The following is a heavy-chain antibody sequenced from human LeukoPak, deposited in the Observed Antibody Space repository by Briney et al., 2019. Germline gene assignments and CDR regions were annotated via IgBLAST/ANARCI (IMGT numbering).Heavy chain of an antibody. J-gene: IGHJ3*02. D-gene: IGHD3-22*01. CDR2: IYTSGST. CDR1: GGSFSGYY. Sequence: SETLSLTCAVYGGSFSGYYWSWIRQPPGKGLEWIGRIYTSGSTNYNPSLKSRVTMSVDTSKNQFSLKLSSVTAADTAVYYCARAEDFYESSGYPTGDAFDIWGQGTMVTVSS. CDR3: ARAEDFYESSGYPTGDAFDI. V-gene: IGHV4-59*10.